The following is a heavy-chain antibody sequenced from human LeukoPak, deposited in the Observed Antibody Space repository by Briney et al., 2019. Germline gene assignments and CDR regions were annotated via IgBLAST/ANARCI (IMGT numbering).Heavy chain of an antibody. J-gene: IGHJ4*02. Sequence: GGSLRLSCAASGFTFSSYEMNWVRQAPGKGLEWVGRIKSKTDGGTTDYAAPVKGRFTISRDDSKNTLYLQMNSLKTEDTAVYYCTTEPPHYYGSGSYYTHWGQGTLVTVSS. CDR3: TTEPPHYYGSGSYYTH. CDR2: IKSKTDGGTT. V-gene: IGHV3-15*01. D-gene: IGHD3-10*01. CDR1: GFTFSSYE.